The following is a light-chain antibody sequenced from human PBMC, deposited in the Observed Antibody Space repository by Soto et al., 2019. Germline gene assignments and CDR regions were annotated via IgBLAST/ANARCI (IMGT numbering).Light chain of an antibody. CDR2: SAS. CDR1: QAVSTW. V-gene: IGKV1-12*01. Sequence: DIQMTQSPSFVSASVGDSVTITCRASQAVSTWLAWYQQKPGAAPRLLIQSASTLASGVPSRFSGSGSGTDFILTINNLQPEDVATYYCLQVNSFPRTFGQGTKVDIK. CDR3: LQVNSFPRT. J-gene: IGKJ1*01.